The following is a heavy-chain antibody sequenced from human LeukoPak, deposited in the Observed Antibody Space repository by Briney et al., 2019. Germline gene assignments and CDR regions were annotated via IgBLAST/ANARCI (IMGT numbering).Heavy chain of an antibody. V-gene: IGHV3-15*04. Sequence: KTGGSLRLSCAASGFTFSKAWMNWVRQAPGKGLEWVGRIESHTDSGTTEYAAPVKGRFTISRDDSKNTLYLQMNSLKTEDTAVYYCTADTIGADGMIDYWGQGAQVTVSS. D-gene: IGHD6-13*01. CDR1: GFTFSKAW. J-gene: IGHJ4*02. CDR3: TADTIGADGMIDY. CDR2: IESHTDSGTT.